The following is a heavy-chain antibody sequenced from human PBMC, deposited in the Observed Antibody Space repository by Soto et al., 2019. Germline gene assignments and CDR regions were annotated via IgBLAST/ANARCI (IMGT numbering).Heavy chain of an antibody. J-gene: IGHJ3*02. Sequence: SETLSLTCTVSGGSISSYYWTWIRQPPGKGLEWIGSIYYRGSTYYNPSLKSRVTISVDTSKNQFSLKLSSVTAADTAVYYCASDARAAAGTDAFDIWGQGTMVTGSS. CDR3: ASDARAAAGTDAFDI. CDR2: IYYRGST. D-gene: IGHD6-13*01. CDR1: GGSISSYY. V-gene: IGHV4-59*05.